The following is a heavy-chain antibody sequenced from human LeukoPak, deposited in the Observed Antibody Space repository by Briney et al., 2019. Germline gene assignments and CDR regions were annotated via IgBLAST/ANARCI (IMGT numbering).Heavy chain of an antibody. CDR1: GVTFSDYA. CDR2: ISGRGDST. Sequence: GGSLRLSCAASGVTFSDYAMSWVRQAPGKGLEGVSDISGRGDSTYYADSVKGRFTISRDKSENTVYLQMNSLRAEDTAVYYCAILGYCSGGSCYHAIYFDYWGQGTLVTVSS. D-gene: IGHD2-15*01. V-gene: IGHV3-23*01. J-gene: IGHJ4*02. CDR3: AILGYCSGGSCYHAIYFDY.